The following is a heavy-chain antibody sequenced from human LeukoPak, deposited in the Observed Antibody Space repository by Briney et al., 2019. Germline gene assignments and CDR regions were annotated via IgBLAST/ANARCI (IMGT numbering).Heavy chain of an antibody. CDR2: INYNENT. Sequence: SETLSLTCTVSSGSISTYHWSWIRQPPGRDLEWLGDINYNENTNYNPSLQSRVTLSVDTSKNQFSLRLTSVSATDTAVYYCACLSVAHNNYFDYWGQGILVTVSS. J-gene: IGHJ4*02. D-gene: IGHD6-19*01. CDR1: SGSISTYH. V-gene: IGHV4-59*08. CDR3: ACLSVAHNNYFDY.